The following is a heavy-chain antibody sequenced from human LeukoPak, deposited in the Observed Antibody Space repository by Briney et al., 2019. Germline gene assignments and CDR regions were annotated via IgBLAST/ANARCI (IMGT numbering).Heavy chain of an antibody. CDR1: GDSISSYY. D-gene: IGHD3-22*01. Sequence: SQTLSLTCTVSGDSISSYYWSWLRQPPGKRLEWIGYVSNIETTNYNPSLKSRVTISVDTSKNQFSLRLNSVTAADTAVYYCARPPHYYDTSGYSVWGQGTLVTVSS. CDR2: VSNIETT. V-gene: IGHV4-59*01. CDR3: ARPPHYYDTSGYSV. J-gene: IGHJ4*02.